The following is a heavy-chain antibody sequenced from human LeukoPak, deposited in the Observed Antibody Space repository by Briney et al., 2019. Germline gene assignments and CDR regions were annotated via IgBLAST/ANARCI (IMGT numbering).Heavy chain of an antibody. CDR3: ARAPHPHYDFWSGYRPYGMDV. V-gene: IGHV4-34*01. CDR1: GGSFSGYY. D-gene: IGHD3-3*01. Sequence: PSETLSLTCAVYGGSFSGYYWSWIRQPLGKGLEWIGEINHSGSTNYNPSLKSRVTISVDTSKNQFSLKLSSVTAADTAVYYCARAPHPHYDFWSGYRPYGMDVWGQGTTVTVSS. CDR2: INHSGST. J-gene: IGHJ6*02.